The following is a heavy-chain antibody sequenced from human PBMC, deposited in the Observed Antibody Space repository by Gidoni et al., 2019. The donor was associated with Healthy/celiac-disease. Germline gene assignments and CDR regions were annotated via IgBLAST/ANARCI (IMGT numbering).Heavy chain of an antibody. CDR1: GYTFTIYG. V-gene: IGHV1-18*01. CDR2: ISAYNGNT. Sequence: QVQLVQSGAGVKKPGASVKVYCTASGYTFTIYGISWVRQGPGQGLEWMGWISAYNGNTNYAQKLQGRVTMTTDTSTSKAYMELRSLRSDDTAVYYCARGVAGDDFDIWGQGTMVTVSS. D-gene: IGHD2-15*01. CDR3: ARGVAGDDFDI. J-gene: IGHJ3*02.